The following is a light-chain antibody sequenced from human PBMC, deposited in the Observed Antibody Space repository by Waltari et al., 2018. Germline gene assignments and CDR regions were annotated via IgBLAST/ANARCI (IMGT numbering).Light chain of an antibody. CDR1: QDISSW. Sequence: DIQMTQSPSSLSASVGDKFTITCHASQDISSWLAWYQQNPGKAPKPLFYGASSLQSGVPSRFSGSVSGTDYTLTISNLQREYFGTYYCQQYDPLPLYSFGQGTKVEIK. CDR3: QQYDPLPLYS. V-gene: IGKV1D-16*01. CDR2: GAS. J-gene: IGKJ2*03.